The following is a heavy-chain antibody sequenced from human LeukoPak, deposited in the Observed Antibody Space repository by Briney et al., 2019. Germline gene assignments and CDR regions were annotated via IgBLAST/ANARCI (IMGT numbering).Heavy chain of an antibody. CDR1: GGSISSGGYY. J-gene: IGHJ4*02. CDR2: IYYSGST. CDR3: ARGPHYDILTGYPFDY. V-gene: IGHV4-31*03. Sequence: SETLSLTCTVSGGSISSGGYYWSWIRQHPGKGLEWIGYIYYSGSTYYNPSLKSRVTISVDTSKNQLSLKLSSVTAADTAVYYCARGPHYDILTGYPFDYWGQGTLVTVSS. D-gene: IGHD3-9*01.